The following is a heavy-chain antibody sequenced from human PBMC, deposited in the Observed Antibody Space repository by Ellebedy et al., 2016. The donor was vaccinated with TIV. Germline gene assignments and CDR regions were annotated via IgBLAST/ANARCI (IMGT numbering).Heavy chain of an antibody. CDR2: VYYDGSS. V-gene: IGHV4-59*01. J-gene: IGHJ5*02. D-gene: IGHD2-2*01. CDR3: ARGQLPAAGLGGWFDP. Sequence: PSETLSLTCTVSGGSISSYYWSWIRQPPGKGLEWIGYVYYDGSSDSNPSLKSRVTISIDTSKRQFSLKLASVTAADTAVYYCARGQLPAAGLGGWFDPWGQGTLVTVSS. CDR1: GGSISSYY.